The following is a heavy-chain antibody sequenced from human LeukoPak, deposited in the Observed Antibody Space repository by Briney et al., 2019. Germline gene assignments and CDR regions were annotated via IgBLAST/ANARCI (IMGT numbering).Heavy chain of an antibody. V-gene: IGHV4-30-4*08. CDR3: AREGSLPSYYYYYMDV. Sequence: SETLSLTCTVSGGSISSGDYYWSWIRQPPGKGLEWIGYIYYRGSTYYNPSLKSRVTMSVDMSKNQFSLKLSSVTAADTAVYYCAREGSLPSYYYYYMDVWGKGTTVTASS. J-gene: IGHJ6*03. CDR1: GGSISSGDYY. CDR2: IYYRGST. D-gene: IGHD6-19*01.